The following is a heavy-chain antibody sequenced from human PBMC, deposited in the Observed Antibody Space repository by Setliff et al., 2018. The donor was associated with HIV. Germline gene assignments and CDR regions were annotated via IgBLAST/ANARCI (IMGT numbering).Heavy chain of an antibody. Sequence: PSETLSLTCTVSGGSISSGSYYWSWIRQPAGKGLEWIGHIYTSGSTNYNPSLKSRVTISVDTSKNQFSLKLSSVTAADTAVYYCARDAFSSYYDILTGTWRYFDNWGQGTLVTVSS. J-gene: IGHJ4*02. CDR3: ARDAFSSYYDILTGTWRYFDN. V-gene: IGHV4-61*09. CDR2: IYTSGST. CDR1: GGSISSGSYY. D-gene: IGHD3-9*01.